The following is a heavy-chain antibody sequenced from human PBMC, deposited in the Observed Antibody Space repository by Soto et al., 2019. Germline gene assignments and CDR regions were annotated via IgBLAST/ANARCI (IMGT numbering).Heavy chain of an antibody. CDR2: ISYDGSNK. CDR1: GFTFSSYG. Sequence: SCAASGFTFSSYGMHWVRQAPGKGLEWVAVISYDGSNKYYADSVKGRFTISRDNSKNTLYLQMNSLRAEDTAVYYCAKDRGYDILTGRLKVDYYYGMDVWGQGTTVTVSS. CDR3: AKDRGYDILTGRLKVDYYYGMDV. D-gene: IGHD3-9*01. J-gene: IGHJ6*02. V-gene: IGHV3-30*18.